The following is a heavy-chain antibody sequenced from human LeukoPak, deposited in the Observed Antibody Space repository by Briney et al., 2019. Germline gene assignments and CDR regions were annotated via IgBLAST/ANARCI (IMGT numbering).Heavy chain of an antibody. V-gene: IGHV4-34*01. CDR3: ARRYYYGSGSYYNY. CDR1: GGSFSGYY. CDR2: INHSGST. Sequence: SETLSLTCAVYGGSFSGYYWSWIRQPPGKGLEWIGEINHSGSTNYNPSLKSRVTISVDTSKNQLSLKLTSVTAADTAVYYCARRYYYGSGSYYNYWGQGTLVTVSS. J-gene: IGHJ4*02. D-gene: IGHD3-10*01.